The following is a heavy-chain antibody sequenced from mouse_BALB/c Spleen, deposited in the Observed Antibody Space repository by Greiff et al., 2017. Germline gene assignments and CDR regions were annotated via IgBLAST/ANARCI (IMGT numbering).Heavy chain of an antibody. Sequence: QVQLKESGAELVRPGASVTLSCKASGYTFTDYEMDWVKQTPVHGLEWIGAIDPETGGTAYNQKFKGKATLTADKSSSTAYMELRSLTSEDSAVYYCTRWLLQRVWFAYWGQGTLVTVSA. CDR3: TRWLLQRVWFAY. CDR1: GYTFTDYE. V-gene: IGHV1-15*01. D-gene: IGHD2-3*01. J-gene: IGHJ3*01. CDR2: IDPETGGT.